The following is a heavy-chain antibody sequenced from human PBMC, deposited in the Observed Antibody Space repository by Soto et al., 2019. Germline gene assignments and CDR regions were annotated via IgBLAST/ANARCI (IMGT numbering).Heavy chain of an antibody. Sequence: GGSLRLSCAASGFTFSNYGMHWVRQAPGKGLKWVAIICYDGSNKYYADSVKGRVTISRDNSTNTLYLQMSILRAEDTAVYYCASSVVRGADYYYYMDVWGKGTTVTVSS. CDR3: ASSVVRGADYYYYMDV. J-gene: IGHJ6*03. V-gene: IGHV3-33*01. CDR1: GFTFSNYG. CDR2: ICYDGSNK. D-gene: IGHD3-10*01.